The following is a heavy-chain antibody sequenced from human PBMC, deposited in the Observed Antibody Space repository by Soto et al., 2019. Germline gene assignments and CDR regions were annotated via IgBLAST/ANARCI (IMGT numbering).Heavy chain of an antibody. CDR3: ARSPGYSYGDY. CDR2: INAGNGNT. CDR1: GYTFTSYA. Sequence: ASVKVSCKASGYTFTSYAMHWVRQAPGQRLEWMGWINAGNGNTTYSQQFQGRVTITRDPSARTAYLELSSLRSEDTAVYYWARSPGYSYGDYWGQGTLVTVSS. D-gene: IGHD5-18*01. J-gene: IGHJ4*02. V-gene: IGHV1-3*01.